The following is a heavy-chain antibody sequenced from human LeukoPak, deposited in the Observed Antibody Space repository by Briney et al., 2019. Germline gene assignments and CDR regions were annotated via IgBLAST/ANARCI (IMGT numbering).Heavy chain of an antibody. Sequence: PSESLSLICAVYGGSFTSYYRSWVRQPPGKGLEWIREINHSGSTNYNPSLKSRVTISVDTSKNQFSLKLRSVTGVVTAEYLGATIGSCTGAFDNRGDGTLVTASS. CDR1: GGSFTSYY. CDR3: ATIGSCTGAFDN. J-gene: IGHJ4*01. D-gene: IGHD2-8*02. CDR2: INHSGST. V-gene: IGHV4-34*01.